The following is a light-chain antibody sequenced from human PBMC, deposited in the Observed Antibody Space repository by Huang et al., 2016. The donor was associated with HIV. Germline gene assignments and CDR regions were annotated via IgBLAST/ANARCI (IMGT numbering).Light chain of an antibody. V-gene: IGKV3-11*01. CDR1: QSVTSY. CDR2: DAS. J-gene: IGKJ3*01. Sequence: EIVLTQSPATLSLSPGERATLSCRASQSVTSYLAWYQQKPGQAPRLLIYDASKRATGIPARCSGSGAGTDFTLTISSLEPEDFAVYYCQQRSNWPPRGTFGPGTKVDIK. CDR3: QQRSNWPPRGT.